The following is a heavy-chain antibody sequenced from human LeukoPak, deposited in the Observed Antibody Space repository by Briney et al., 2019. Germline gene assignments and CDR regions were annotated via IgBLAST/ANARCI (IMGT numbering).Heavy chain of an antibody. CDR3: AKDQVRGDIVVVPAAPDNY. J-gene: IGHJ4*02. D-gene: IGHD2-2*01. CDR2: ISYDGSNK. CDR1: GFTFSSYG. V-gene: IGHV3-30*18. Sequence: GRSLRLSCAASGFTFSSYGTRWVRQAPGKGLEWVAVISYDGSNKYYADSVKGRFTLSRDNSKNTLYLQMNSLRAEDTAVYYCAKDQVRGDIVVVPAAPDNYWGQGTLVTVSS.